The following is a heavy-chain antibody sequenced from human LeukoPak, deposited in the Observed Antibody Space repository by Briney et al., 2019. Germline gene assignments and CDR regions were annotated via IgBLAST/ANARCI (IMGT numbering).Heavy chain of an antibody. V-gene: IGHV4-59*01. CDR1: GGSISSYY. CDR2: IYYSGST. CDR3: AGVGTTTVTTDY. Sequence: SETLSLTCTVSGGSISSYYWSWIRQPPGKGLEWVGYIYYSGSTTYNPSLKSRVTISVDTSKNQFSLKLSSVTAADTAVYYCAGVGTTTVTTDYWGQGTLVTVSS. D-gene: IGHD4-17*01. J-gene: IGHJ4*02.